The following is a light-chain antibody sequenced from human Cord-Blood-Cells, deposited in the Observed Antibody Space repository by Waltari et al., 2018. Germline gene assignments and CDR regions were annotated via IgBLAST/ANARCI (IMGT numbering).Light chain of an antibody. CDR3: QVWDSSSDHYV. CDR1: NIGSKS. V-gene: IGLV3-21*02. Sequence: SYVLTQPPSVSVAPGQTARITCGGNNIGSKSVHWYQQKPGQAPVLVVYDDSDRPTGNPGRFAGSNSVNTATLTIGRVEGGDDDDYYCQVWDSSSDHYVFGTGTKVTVL. J-gene: IGLJ1*01. CDR2: DDS.